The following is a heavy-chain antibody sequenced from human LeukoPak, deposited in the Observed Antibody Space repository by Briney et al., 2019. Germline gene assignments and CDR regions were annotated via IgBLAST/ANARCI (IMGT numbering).Heavy chain of an antibody. CDR1: GFTFSSYA. Sequence: GGSLRLSCAASGFTFSSYAMTWGRQAPDKGLEWVSAISGIDGSTYYADSVKGRSTISSDNSKNTLYLQMNSLRAEDTAVSYCAREDNGHSAAPNDYWGQGTLVTVSS. D-gene: IGHD4-17*01. J-gene: IGHJ4*02. CDR3: AREDNGHSAAPNDY. CDR2: ISGIDGST. V-gene: IGHV3-23*01.